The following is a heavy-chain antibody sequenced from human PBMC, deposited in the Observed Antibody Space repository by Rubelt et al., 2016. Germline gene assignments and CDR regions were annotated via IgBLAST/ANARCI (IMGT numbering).Heavy chain of an antibody. CDR1: GGSISGYY. D-gene: IGHD6-19*01. CDR2: LYSIGST. J-gene: IGHJ4*02. CDR3: ARHMGSSSDWYYFNY. Sequence: QVQLQESGPGLVKPSETLSLTCSVSGGSISGYYWGWIRQPPGKGLEWFGYLYSIGSTNYHTSLKKRFPITLGPSKNQFSLKLTSVTAADTAVYYCARHMGSSSDWYYFNYWGQGTLVTVSS. V-gene: IGHV4-59*08.